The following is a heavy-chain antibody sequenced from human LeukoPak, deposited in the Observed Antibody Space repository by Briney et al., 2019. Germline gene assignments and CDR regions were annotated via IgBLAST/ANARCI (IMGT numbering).Heavy chain of an antibody. V-gene: IGHV3-23*01. CDR3: AKARVGATTHPFVY. Sequence: GGSLRLSCAASGFTFSSYGMSWVRQAPGKGLEWVSAISGSGGSTYYADSVKGRFTISRDNSKNTLYLQMNSLRAEDTAVYYCAKARVGATTHPFVYWGQGTLVTVSS. CDR2: ISGSGGST. D-gene: IGHD1-26*01. J-gene: IGHJ4*02. CDR1: GFTFSSYG.